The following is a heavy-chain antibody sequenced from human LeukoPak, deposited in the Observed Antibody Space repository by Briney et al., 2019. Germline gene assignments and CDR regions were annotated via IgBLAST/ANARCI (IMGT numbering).Heavy chain of an antibody. CDR3: AGGPSEYQLWAWFDP. J-gene: IGHJ5*02. V-gene: IGHV1-69*02. Sequence: ASVKVSCKASGGTFSSYTISWVRQAPGQGLEWMGRIIPILGIANYAQKFQGRVTITADKSTSTAYMELSSLRSEDTAVYYCAGGPSEYQLWAWFDPWGQGTLVTVSS. D-gene: IGHD2-2*01. CDR2: IIPILGIA. CDR1: GGTFSSYT.